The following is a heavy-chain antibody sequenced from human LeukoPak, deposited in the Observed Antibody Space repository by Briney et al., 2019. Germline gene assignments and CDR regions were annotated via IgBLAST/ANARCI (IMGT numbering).Heavy chain of an antibody. V-gene: IGHV4-39*07. Sequence: PSETLSLTCTVSGGSISSSSYYWGWIRQPPGKGLEWIGEIHHSGSTNYNPSLESRVTISVDTSKNQFSLKLASVTAADTAIYYCAKGAGGFSYYNWFDPWGQGTLVTVSS. CDR2: IHHSGST. D-gene: IGHD5-18*01. J-gene: IGHJ5*02. CDR1: GGSISSSSYY. CDR3: AKGAGGFSYYNWFDP.